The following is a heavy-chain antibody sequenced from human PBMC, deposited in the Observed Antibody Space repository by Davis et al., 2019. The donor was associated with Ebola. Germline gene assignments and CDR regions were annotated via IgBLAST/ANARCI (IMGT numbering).Heavy chain of an antibody. Sequence: MPSETLSLTCSVSGASISSYYWSWIRQAPGKGLEWIGFRYNSGSPNHNPSLQSRVIISIDTANKQISLKLSSVTAADTAVYYCARGRLLEWPTTFYGLDVWGKGTTVTVSS. D-gene: IGHD3-3*01. V-gene: IGHV4-59*01. CDR3: ARGRLLEWPTTFYGLDV. CDR2: RYNSGSP. CDR1: GASISSYY. J-gene: IGHJ6*04.